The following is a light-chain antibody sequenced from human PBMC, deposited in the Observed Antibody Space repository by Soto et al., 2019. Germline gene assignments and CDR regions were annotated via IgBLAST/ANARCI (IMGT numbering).Light chain of an antibody. CDR2: DVS. J-gene: IGLJ2*01. Sequence: QSALTQPRSVSGSPGQSVTISCTGTSSDFGGYNYVSWYQQHPGKAPKLMMYDVSKRPSGVPDRFSGSKSGNTASLTISGLQAEDEAAYYCCSYAGSYEVFGGGTKVTVL. CDR1: SSDFGGYNY. V-gene: IGLV2-11*01. CDR3: CSYAGSYEV.